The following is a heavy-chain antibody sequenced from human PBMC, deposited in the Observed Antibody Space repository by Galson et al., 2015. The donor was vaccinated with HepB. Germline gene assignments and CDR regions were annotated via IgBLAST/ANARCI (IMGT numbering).Heavy chain of an antibody. CDR1: GFTFSDYY. CDR2: ISSSSSYT. J-gene: IGHJ6*02. V-gene: IGHV3-11*06. Sequence: SLRLSCAASGFTFSDYYMSWIRQAPGKGLEWVSYISSSSSYTNYADSVKGRFTISRDNAKNSLYLQMNSLRAEDTAVYYCARDGGRITIFGVVDYYYYGMDVWGQGTTVTVSS. CDR3: ARDGGRITIFGVVDYYYYGMDV. D-gene: IGHD3-3*01.